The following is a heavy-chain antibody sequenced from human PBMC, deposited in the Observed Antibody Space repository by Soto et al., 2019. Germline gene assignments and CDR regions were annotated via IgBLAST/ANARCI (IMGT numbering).Heavy chain of an antibody. D-gene: IGHD2-21*01. CDR1: GYTFTIYA. CDR3: ARAWVVVSAPDY. V-gene: IGHV1-3*05. J-gene: IGHJ4*02. CDR2: INAGNGNT. Sequence: QVQLVQSGAEEKKPGASVKVSCKASGYTFTIYAMHWVRQAPGQRLEWMGWINAGNGNTKYSQKFQGRVTITRYTSASTAYMERSSLRSEDTAVYYCARAWVVVSAPDYWGQGTLVTVSS.